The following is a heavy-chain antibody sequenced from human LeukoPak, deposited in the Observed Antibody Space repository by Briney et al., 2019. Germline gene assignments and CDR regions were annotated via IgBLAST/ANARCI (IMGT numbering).Heavy chain of an antibody. J-gene: IGHJ3*02. CDR3: ASSPRNYPTPYI. CDR1: GYTFTSYG. Sequence: ASVKVSCKASGYTFTSYGISWVRQAPGQGLEWMGWISAYNGNTNYAQKLQGRVTMTTDTSTSTAYMELRSLRSDDTAVYYCASSPRNYPTPYIWGQGTLVIVSS. D-gene: IGHD1-7*01. V-gene: IGHV1-18*01. CDR2: ISAYNGNT.